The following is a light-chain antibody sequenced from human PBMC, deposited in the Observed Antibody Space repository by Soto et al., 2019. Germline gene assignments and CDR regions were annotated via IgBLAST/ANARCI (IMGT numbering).Light chain of an antibody. V-gene: IGLV2-14*01. CDR1: SSDVGTYDY. J-gene: IGLJ1*01. Sequence: QSVLTQPASVSGSPGQSITISCNGTSSDVGTYDYVSWHQQHPGKAPKLIIYDVNNRPSGVSSRFSGSKSGNTASLTISGLQAEDEADYYCCSFSTSGTHVFGTGTRSPS. CDR3: CSFSTSGTHV. CDR2: DVN.